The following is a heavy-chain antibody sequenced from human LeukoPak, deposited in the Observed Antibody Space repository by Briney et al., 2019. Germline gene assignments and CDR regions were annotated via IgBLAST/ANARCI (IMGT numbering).Heavy chain of an antibody. Sequence: PSETLSLTCTVSGGSISSSSYYWDWIRQPPGKGLEWIGSIYYSGSTYYNPSLKSRVTMSVDTSKNQFSLKLSSVTAADTAVYYCARISDLGGVPGHWGQGTLVTVSS. D-gene: IGHD2-8*02. V-gene: IGHV4-39*01. CDR2: IYYSGST. CDR1: GGSISSSSYY. CDR3: ARISDLGGVPGH. J-gene: IGHJ4*02.